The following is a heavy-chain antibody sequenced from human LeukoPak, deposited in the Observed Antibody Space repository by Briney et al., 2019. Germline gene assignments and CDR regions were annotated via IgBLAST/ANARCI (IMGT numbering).Heavy chain of an antibody. CDR3: VKGWIQAVGNFG. CDR2: ISTTGGST. D-gene: IGHD5-18*01. V-gene: IGHV3-64D*06. CDR1: ASTVGNYA. J-gene: IGHJ4*02. Sequence: GRSLTPACSAAASTVGNYATEWVRPSPRKGPEYVSAISTTGGSTYYADSGKGRFTISRDNSKNTLYLQMGSLTAEDTAVYYRVKGWIQAVGNFGWGQGTLVTVSS.